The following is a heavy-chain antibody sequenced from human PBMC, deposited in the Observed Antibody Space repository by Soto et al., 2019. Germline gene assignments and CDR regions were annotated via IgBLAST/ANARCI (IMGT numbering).Heavy chain of an antibody. CDR2: ISYDGRSK. J-gene: IGHJ4*02. D-gene: IGHD3-10*02. CDR3: VPSSYYGRPFDY. V-gene: IGHV3-30*04. CDR1: DFTFSAYA. Sequence: QVQLVESGGGVVQPGRSLRLSCAASDFTFSAYAMRWVRQAPGKGLEWVALISYDGRSKYYADSVKGRFTISRDNSKNTLYLQMNSLRAEDTAVYYGVPSSYYGRPFDYWGQGTLVTVSS.